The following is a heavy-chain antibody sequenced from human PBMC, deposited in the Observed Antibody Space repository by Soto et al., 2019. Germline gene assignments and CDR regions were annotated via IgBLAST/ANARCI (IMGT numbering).Heavy chain of an antibody. Sequence: EVQLVESGGGLVKPGGSLRLSCVGSGISFSDAWMSWVRQAPGRGLEWVGRIKRQTEGGTTDYPASVKGRFIISRDDSENTLYLQMKSLKTEDTAMYYCTTDPPAGSRAIDYWGQGTQVTVSS. CDR3: TTDPPAGSRAIDY. V-gene: IGHV3-15*07. CDR1: GISFSDAW. CDR2: IKRQTEGGTT. J-gene: IGHJ4*02.